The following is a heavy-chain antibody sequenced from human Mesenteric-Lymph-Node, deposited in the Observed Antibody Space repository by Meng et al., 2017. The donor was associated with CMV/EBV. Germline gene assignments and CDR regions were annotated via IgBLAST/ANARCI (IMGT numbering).Heavy chain of an antibody. Sequence: GGSLRLSCAASGFIFSDHYMIWIRQAPGKGPEWVSHISSSGKTMYYADSVKGRFTISRDNARNSLYLQMNSLRTEDTAVYYCARLSELSGNGEGWFDPWGQGTLVTVSS. CDR2: ISSSGKTM. CDR1: GFIFSDHY. J-gene: IGHJ5*02. V-gene: IGHV3-11*04. CDR3: ARLSELSGNGEGWFDP. D-gene: IGHD1-26*01.